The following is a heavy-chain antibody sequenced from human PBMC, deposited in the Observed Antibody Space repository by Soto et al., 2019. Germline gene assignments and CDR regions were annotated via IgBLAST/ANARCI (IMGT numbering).Heavy chain of an antibody. CDR2: IFHTVIT. J-gene: IGHJ6*02. D-gene: IGHD6-13*01. Sequence: QVQLQESCPGLMKPSGTLALSCAVSGESVSSSNWWTWVRQPPGKGLEWIGDIFHTVITNSNPSLKRRVTMSVDKSKNQFSLKLTSVTAAETAVYYCARYSASGRYYYFAMDVWGQGTTVTVSS. CDR1: GESVSSSNW. V-gene: IGHV4-4*02. CDR3: ARYSASGRYYYFAMDV.